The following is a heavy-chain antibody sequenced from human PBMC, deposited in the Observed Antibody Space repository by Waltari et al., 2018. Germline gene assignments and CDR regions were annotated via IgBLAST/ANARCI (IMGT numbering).Heavy chain of an antibody. CDR3: ATEPQYSGSYWDY. D-gene: IGHD1-26*01. CDR1: GFTFRSYA. CDR2: ISDGGGSI. J-gene: IGHJ4*02. V-gene: IGHV3-23*01. Sequence: EVLLLESGGGLVQPGGSLRLSCAASGFTFRSYAMSWVRQAPGKGLEWVSAISDGGGSIYFVDSVKGRFTISRDNSKSALYLQMNSLRAEDTGVYYCATEPQYSGSYWDYWGQGTLVTVSS.